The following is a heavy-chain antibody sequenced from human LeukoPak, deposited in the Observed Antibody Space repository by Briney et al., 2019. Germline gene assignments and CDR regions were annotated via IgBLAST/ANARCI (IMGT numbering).Heavy chain of an antibody. Sequence: PSETLSLTCTVSGGSISSHYWSWIRQPPGKGLEWIGTMYYAGTTYYNPSLKSRVTISVDTSKEQTSLNLRSVTAADTAVYYCARQLANWGPDLWGQGIHVIVSS. CDR3: ARQLANWGPDL. CDR1: GGSISSHY. J-gene: IGHJ5*02. CDR2: MYYAGTT. V-gene: IGHV4-59*04. D-gene: IGHD7-27*01.